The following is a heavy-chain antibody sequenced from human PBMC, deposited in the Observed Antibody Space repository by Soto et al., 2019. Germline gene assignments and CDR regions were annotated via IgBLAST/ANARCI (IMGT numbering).Heavy chain of an antibody. V-gene: IGHV4-59*01. CDR2: IYYSGST. Sequence: SETLSLTCTVSGGSISSYYWSWIRQPPGKGLEWIGYIYYSGSTNSNPSPKSRVTISADTSKNQFSLTLSSVTAADTAVYYCARDRYYGSGRPLGFDPWGQGTLVTVSS. CDR1: GGSISSYY. J-gene: IGHJ5*02. D-gene: IGHD3-10*01. CDR3: ARDRYYGSGRPLGFDP.